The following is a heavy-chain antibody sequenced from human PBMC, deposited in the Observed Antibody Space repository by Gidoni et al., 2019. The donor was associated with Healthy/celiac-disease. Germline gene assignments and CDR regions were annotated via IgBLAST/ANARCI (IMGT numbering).Heavy chain of an antibody. D-gene: IGHD3-3*01. CDR2: IIPIFGTA. J-gene: IGHJ6*02. CDR3: ARSSGSGYYGYYYYGMDV. V-gene: IGHV1-69*01. CDR1: GGTFSSYA. Sequence: QVQLVQSGAEMKKPGSSVKVSCKASGGTFSSYAISWVRQAPGQGLEWMGGIIPIFGTANYAQKFQGRVTITADESTSTAYMELSSLRSEDTAVYYCARSSGSGYYGYYYYGMDVWGQGTTVTVSS.